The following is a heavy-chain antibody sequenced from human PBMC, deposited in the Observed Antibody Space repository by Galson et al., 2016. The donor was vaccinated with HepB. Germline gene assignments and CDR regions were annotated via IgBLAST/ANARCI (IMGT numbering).Heavy chain of an antibody. CDR2: ISAYNGNT. V-gene: IGHV1-18*01. CDR3: ARDKAAAAAGTNDY. Sequence: SVKVSCKASGYTFTSYGISWVRQAPGQGLEWMGWISAYNGNTNYAQKLQGRVTMTTDTSTSTAYMELRSLRSDDTAVYYCARDKAAAAAGTNDYWGQGTLVTVSS. J-gene: IGHJ4*02. CDR1: GYTFTSYG. D-gene: IGHD6-13*01.